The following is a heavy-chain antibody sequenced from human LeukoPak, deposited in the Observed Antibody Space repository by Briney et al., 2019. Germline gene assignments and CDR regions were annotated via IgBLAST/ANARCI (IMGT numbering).Heavy chain of an antibody. J-gene: IGHJ4*02. D-gene: IGHD1-26*01. V-gene: IGHV3-74*01. CDR3: ARDRSSSFDY. CDR1: GFSFRSYW. Sequence: PGGSLRLSCAASGFSFRSYWMHWVRQAPGKGLVWVSGINSDGSYVTYADSVKGRFTISRDNTKNTLYLQMNSLRAEDTAVYFCARDRSSSFDYWGQGTLVTVSS. CDR2: INSDGSYV.